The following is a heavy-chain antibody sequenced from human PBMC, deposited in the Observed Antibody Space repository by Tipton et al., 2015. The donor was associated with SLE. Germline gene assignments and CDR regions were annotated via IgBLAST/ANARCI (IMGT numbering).Heavy chain of an antibody. J-gene: IGHJ4*02. V-gene: IGHV4-30-2*01. CDR1: GGSMNSGHAS. CDR3: AGSTDYYGPVDY. D-gene: IGHD3-10*01. CDR2: IFHDGTP. Sequence: TLSLTCTVSGGSMNSGHASWGWIRQPPGKGLEWIGYIFHDGTPYYNPSFKSRVTISISRSQNQFSLRLRSVTAADTAVYYCAGSTDYYGPVDYWGLGTLVTVSS.